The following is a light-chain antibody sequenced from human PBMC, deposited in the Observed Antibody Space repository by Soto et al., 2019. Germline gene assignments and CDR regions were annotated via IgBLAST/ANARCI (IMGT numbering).Light chain of an antibody. V-gene: IGKV1-27*01. Sequence: LCSLPPPAAHRGNITRRVSQSISSYLNWYRQKPGKVPKLLIYSASNLQSGVPARFSGSGSGTDFTLTISSLQPEDVATYYGQRTYNAPRTFGQGTKVDIK. CDR2: SAS. J-gene: IGKJ1*01. CDR1: QSISSY. CDR3: QRTYNAPRT.